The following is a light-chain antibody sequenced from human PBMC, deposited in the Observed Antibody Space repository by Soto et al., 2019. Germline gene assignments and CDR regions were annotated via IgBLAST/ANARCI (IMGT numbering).Light chain of an antibody. J-gene: IGKJ1*01. CDR3: QQYHRYST. CDR1: QSIDTW. V-gene: IGKV1-5*03. CDR2: KAS. Sequence: DIQMTQSPSTLSAFVGDTVTITCRASQSIDTWLAWHQQKPGRAPKLLISKASALESGVPSRFSGSGSGTDFTLTIRDVQPDDFAIYYCQQYHRYSTFGQGTRVDIK.